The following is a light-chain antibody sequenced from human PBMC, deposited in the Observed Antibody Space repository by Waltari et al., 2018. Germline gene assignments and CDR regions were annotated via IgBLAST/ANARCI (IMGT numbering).Light chain of an antibody. CDR1: QSVLYSSNNNND. V-gene: IGKV4-1*01. J-gene: IGKJ1*01. CDR3: QQYYSTLWT. CDR2: CAS. Sequence: DIVMTQSPDSLAVSLGERPTINCKSSQSVLYSSNNNNDLAWYQQKPGQPPKLLLYCASTRESGVPDRFSGSGSGTDFTLTISSLQAEDVAVYYCQQYYSTLWTFGQGTKVEIK.